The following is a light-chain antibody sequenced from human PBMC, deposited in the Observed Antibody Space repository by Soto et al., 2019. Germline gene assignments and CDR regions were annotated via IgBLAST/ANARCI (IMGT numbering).Light chain of an antibody. Sequence: QSVLTHPASVSGSPGQSITISCTGTSSDVGSYNLVSWYQQHPGKAPKLMIYEGSKRPSGVSNRSSGSKSGNTASLTISGLQAEDEADYYCCSYAGSSTFFYALGNGTKVTVL. J-gene: IGLJ1*01. CDR3: CSYAGSSTFFYA. V-gene: IGLV2-23*03. CDR1: SSDVGSYNL. CDR2: EGS.